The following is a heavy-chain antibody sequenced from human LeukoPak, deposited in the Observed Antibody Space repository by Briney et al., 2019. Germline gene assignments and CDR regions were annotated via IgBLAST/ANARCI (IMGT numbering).Heavy chain of an antibody. CDR3: ARDPPYSSGYYPGVDAFDI. Sequence: AASVKVSCKASGGTFSSYAISWVRQAPGQGLEWMGGIIPIFGTANYARKFQGRVTITADKSTSTAYMELSSLRSEDTAVYYCARDPPYSSGYYPGVDAFDIWGQGTMVTVSS. V-gene: IGHV1-69*06. CDR2: IIPIFGTA. D-gene: IGHD3-22*01. J-gene: IGHJ3*02. CDR1: GGTFSSYA.